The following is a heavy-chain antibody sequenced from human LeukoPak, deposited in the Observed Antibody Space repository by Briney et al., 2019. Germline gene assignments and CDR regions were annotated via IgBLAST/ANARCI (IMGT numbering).Heavy chain of an antibody. CDR3: AREVVLKATDS. Sequence: GGSLRLSCAASGFTFSKYWMSWVRQAPGKGLEWVAYIKEDGSEKYYVGSVKGRFTISRDNAKNSLYLQMSSLRAEDTAVYFCAREVVLKATDSWGQGTLVTVSS. D-gene: IGHD3-22*01. CDR1: GFTFSKYW. V-gene: IGHV3-7*01. J-gene: IGHJ5*02. CDR2: IKEDGSEK.